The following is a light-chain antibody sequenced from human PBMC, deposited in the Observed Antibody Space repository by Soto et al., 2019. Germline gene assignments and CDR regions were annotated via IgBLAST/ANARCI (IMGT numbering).Light chain of an antibody. CDR1: SSDVGGYNY. J-gene: IGLJ1*01. Sequence: QSALTQPPSASGSPGQSVTISCTGTSSDVGGYNYVSWYQQHPGKAPKLMIYEVSKRPSGVPDRFSGSKSGNTASLTVSGLQPEDEADYYCSSYTSGSTLYVFGTVTKLTVL. CDR2: EVS. CDR3: SSYTSGSTLYV. V-gene: IGLV2-8*01.